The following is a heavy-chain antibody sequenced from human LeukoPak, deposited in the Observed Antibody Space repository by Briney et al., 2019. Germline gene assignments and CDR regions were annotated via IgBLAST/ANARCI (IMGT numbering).Heavy chain of an antibody. CDR2: INPSGGST. CDR1: GYTFTGYY. D-gene: IGHD3-10*01. J-gene: IGHJ6*02. Sequence: ASVKVSCKASGYTFTGYYMHWVRQAPGQGLEWMGIINPSGGSTSYAQKFQGRVTMTRDTSTSTVYMELSSLRSEDTAVYYCARLRRVRNYYGSGSPIPYGMDVWGQGTTVTVSS. CDR3: ARLRRVRNYYGSGSPIPYGMDV. V-gene: IGHV1-46*01.